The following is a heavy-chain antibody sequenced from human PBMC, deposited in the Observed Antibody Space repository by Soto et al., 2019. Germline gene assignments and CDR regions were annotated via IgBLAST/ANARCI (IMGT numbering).Heavy chain of an antibody. V-gene: IGHV4-34*01. D-gene: IGHD3-3*01. CDR3: ARGGLRFLEWLLYSPGSGLDV. J-gene: IGHJ6*02. CDR1: VRSLSDHY. CDR2: INHSGST. Sequence: SGTLSLTGGVYVRSLSDHYWSWIRQPPGKGLEWIGEINHSGSTSYNPSLKGRVTISVATSKNQSCMKLMSVTAADTALYYCARGGLRFLEWLLYSPGSGLDVWGQGTTVTVSS.